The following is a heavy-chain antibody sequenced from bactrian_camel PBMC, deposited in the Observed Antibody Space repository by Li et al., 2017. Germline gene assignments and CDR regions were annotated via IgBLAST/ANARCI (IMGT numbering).Heavy chain of an antibody. D-gene: IGHD5*01. Sequence: QVQLVESGGDSVTAGGSLTLSCTVSGYTTGYCMDWWRQAPGKEREAVASIDSADSTTYSIAVKGRFTISKDNAKNTLYLTMNNLKPEDTAMYYCAASPATISLWTTWVPYWGHGTQVTVS. CDR2: IDSADST. V-gene: IGHV3S55*01. CDR3: AASPATISLWTTWVPY. CDR1: GYTTGYC. J-gene: IGHJ4*01.